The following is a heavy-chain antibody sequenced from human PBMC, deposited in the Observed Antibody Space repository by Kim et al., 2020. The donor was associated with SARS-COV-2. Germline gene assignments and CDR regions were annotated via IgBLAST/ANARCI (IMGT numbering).Heavy chain of an antibody. J-gene: IGHJ4*02. CDR3: ARRFINYDY. CDR2: SGNT. Sequence: SGNTYYNLSFKSRVTISVDTSKNQFSLRLSSVTAADTAIYYCARRFINYDYWGQGTLVTVSS. D-gene: IGHD3-10*01. V-gene: IGHV4-39*01.